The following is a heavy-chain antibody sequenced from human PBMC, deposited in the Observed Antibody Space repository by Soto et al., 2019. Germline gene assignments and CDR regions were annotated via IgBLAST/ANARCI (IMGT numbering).Heavy chain of an antibody. Sequence: QVQLVESGGGVVQPGRSLRLSCAASGFTFSSYGMNWVRQAPGKGLEWVAVIWYDGSNKYYADSVKGRFTISRDKSKNTLYLQMNSLRAEDTAVYYCARDGGLQPTDYWGQGTLVTVSS. D-gene: IGHD3-16*01. CDR1: GFTFSSYG. V-gene: IGHV3-33*01. CDR3: ARDGGLQPTDY. CDR2: IWYDGSNK. J-gene: IGHJ4*02.